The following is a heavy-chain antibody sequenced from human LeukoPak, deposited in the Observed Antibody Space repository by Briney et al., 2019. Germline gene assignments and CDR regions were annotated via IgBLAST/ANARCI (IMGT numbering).Heavy chain of an antibody. CDR3: AKDATYYDILTGYYQGPEYFQH. CDR2: ISGSGGST. V-gene: IGHV3-23*01. Sequence: PGRSLRLSCAASGPTFSSYSMSCARQPPGNWLEWVSSISGSGGSTYHADSVNGPPTTSRDNSKTTLYLPMNSLRAEDTAVYYCAKDATYYDILTGYYQGPEYFQHWGQGTLVTVYS. J-gene: IGHJ1*01. D-gene: IGHD3-9*01. CDR1: GPTFSSYS.